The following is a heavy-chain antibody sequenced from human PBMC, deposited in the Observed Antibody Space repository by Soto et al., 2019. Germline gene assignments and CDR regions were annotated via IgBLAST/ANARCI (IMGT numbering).Heavy chain of an antibody. D-gene: IGHD4-4*01. CDR2: IRSKANSYAT. CDR3: TREDTSHDYTNPKYYHYCMDV. Sequence: PGGSLRLSCAASGFTFSGSAMHWVRQASGKGLEWVGRIRSKANSYATAYAATVKGRFTISRDDSKNTAYLQMNSLKTEVTVVYVFTREDTSHDYTNPKYYHYCMDVWGEGTTVTVSS. V-gene: IGHV3-73*01. CDR1: GFTFSGSA. J-gene: IGHJ6*03.